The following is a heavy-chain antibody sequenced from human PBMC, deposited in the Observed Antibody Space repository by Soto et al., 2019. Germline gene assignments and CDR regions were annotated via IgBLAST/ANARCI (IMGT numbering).Heavy chain of an antibody. CDR3: ARRPGYSSGWFDY. CDR1: GGSISSYY. D-gene: IGHD6-19*01. CDR2: IYYSGST. Sequence: QVQLQESGPGLVKPSETLSLTCTVSGGSISSYYWSWIRQPPGKGLEWVGYIYYSGSTNYNPSLKRRVTISVDTSKTQLSLKLTSVTAADTAVYYCARRPGYSSGWFDYWGQGTLVTVSS. V-gene: IGHV4-59*08. J-gene: IGHJ4*02.